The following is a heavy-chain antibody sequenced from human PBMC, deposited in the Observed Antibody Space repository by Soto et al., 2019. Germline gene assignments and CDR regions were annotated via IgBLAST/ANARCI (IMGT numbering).Heavy chain of an antibody. Sequence: SETLSLTCTVSGGSIYSSPYYWGWIRQSPGRGLEWIASVSYSGSTFYNPSLKSRVTIFVHTSKNEFSLKLSSVTAADTALYYCSRRAPEGFDPWGQGTLVTVSS. CDR2: VSYSGST. CDR1: GGSIYSSPYY. CDR3: SRRAPEGFDP. V-gene: IGHV4-39*01. J-gene: IGHJ5*02.